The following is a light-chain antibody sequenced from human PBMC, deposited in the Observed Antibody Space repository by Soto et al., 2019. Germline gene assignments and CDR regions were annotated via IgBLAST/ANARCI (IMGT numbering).Light chain of an antibody. CDR2: GAS. CDR1: QSVSSSY. Sequence: EIVLTQSPGTLSLSPGERATLSCRAGQSVSSSYLAWYQQKPGQAPRLLIYGASSRATGIPDRFSGSGSGTDFTLTISRLEPEDFAVYYCQQYGSSPAWTFGQGTKVDIK. V-gene: IGKV3-20*01. J-gene: IGKJ1*01. CDR3: QQYGSSPAWT.